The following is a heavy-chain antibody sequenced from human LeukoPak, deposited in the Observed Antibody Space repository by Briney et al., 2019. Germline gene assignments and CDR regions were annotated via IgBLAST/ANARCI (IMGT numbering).Heavy chain of an antibody. J-gene: IGHJ2*01. Sequence: ASVKVSCKVSGYTLTELSMHWVRQAPGKGLEWMGGFDPEDGETIYAQKFQGRVTMTEDTSTDTAYMELSSLRSEDTAVYYCATDGIAVAGTWSRDRKSYWYFDLWGRGTLVTVSS. CDR3: ATDGIAVAGTWSRDRKSYWYFDL. CDR2: FDPEDGET. D-gene: IGHD6-19*01. CDR1: GYTLTELS. V-gene: IGHV1-24*01.